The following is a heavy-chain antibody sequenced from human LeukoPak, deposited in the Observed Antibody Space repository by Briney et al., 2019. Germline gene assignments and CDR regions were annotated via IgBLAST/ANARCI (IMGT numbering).Heavy chain of an antibody. CDR2: ITWNSGTI. Sequence: GGSLRLSCVASGFTFDDYAMHWVRQVPGKGLEWVSGITWNSGTIVYAKSVKGRFSVSRDNANKSLYLEMDSLRAEDTALYFCARLFNAGLGAPLDYGGQGTLVSVSS. V-gene: IGHV3-9*01. CDR1: GFTFDDYA. D-gene: IGHD1-26*01. J-gene: IGHJ4*02. CDR3: ARLFNAGLGAPLDY.